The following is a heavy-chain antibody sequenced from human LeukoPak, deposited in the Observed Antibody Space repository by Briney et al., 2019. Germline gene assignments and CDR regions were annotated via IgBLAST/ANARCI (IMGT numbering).Heavy chain of an antibody. CDR1: GGSFSGYY. J-gene: IGHJ4*02. V-gene: IGHV4-34*01. CDR3: ARGSNWGSD. CDR2: INHSGST. D-gene: IGHD7-27*01. Sequence: SETLSLTCAVYGGSFSGYYWSWIRQPPGKGLEWIGEINHSGSTNYNPSLKSRVTISVDTSKNQSSLKLSSVTAADTAVYYCARGSNWGSDWGQGTLVTVSS.